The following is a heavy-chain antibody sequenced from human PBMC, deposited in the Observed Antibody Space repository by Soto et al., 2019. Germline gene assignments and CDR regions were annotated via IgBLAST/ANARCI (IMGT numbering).Heavy chain of an antibody. CDR2: ISHDGFSQ. J-gene: IGHJ5*01. CDR3: AKDWGSSGWFNWFDS. V-gene: IGHV3-30*18. Sequence: QVQLVESGGGVVQPGTSLRLSCVVSGFTLSNTGVHWFREAPGKGLEWVAMISHDGFSQHYVDSVRGRFTISRDNSKNPLYLQMDSLRPEDTSVYYCAKDWGSSGWFNWFDSWGQGTLVIVSP. D-gene: IGHD6-13*01. CDR1: GFTLSNTG.